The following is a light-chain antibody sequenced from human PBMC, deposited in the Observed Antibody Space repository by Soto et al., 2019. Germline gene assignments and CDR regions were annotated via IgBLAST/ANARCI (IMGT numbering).Light chain of an antibody. V-gene: IGLV2-14*03. J-gene: IGLJ1*01. CDR2: DVS. CDR1: SSDVGGYNY. Sequence: QSALTQPASVSGSPGQSITISCTGTSSDVGGYNYVSWYQQHPGKAPKLIIYDVSDRPSGISSRFSASKSGNTTSLTISGLQADDEGDFYCCSYTSSSTPWVFGTGNKVTVL. CDR3: CSYTSSSTPWV.